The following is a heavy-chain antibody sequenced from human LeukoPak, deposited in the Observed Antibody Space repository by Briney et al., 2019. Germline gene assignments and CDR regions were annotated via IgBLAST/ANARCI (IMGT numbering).Heavy chain of an antibody. CDR3: ATQILLCHYY. CDR2: INHSGST. J-gene: IGHJ4*02. V-gene: IGHV4-34*01. D-gene: IGHD2-21*01. CDR1: GGSFSGYY. Sequence: SETLSLTCAVYGGSFSGYYWSWIRQPPGKGLEWIGEINHSGSTNYNPSLKSRVTISVDTSKNQFSLKLSSVTAADTAMYYCATQILLCHYYWGQGTLVTVSS.